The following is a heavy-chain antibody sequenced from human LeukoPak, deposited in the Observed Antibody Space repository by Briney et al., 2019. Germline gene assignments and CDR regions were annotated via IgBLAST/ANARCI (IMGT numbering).Heavy chain of an antibody. Sequence: GASVKVSCKASGYTFTSYHMHWVRQAPGQGLEWMGIINPSGGSTSYAQKFQGRVTMTRDTSTSTVYMELSSLRSEDTAVYYCARAPPGMVRGVPFDYWGQGTLVTVSS. D-gene: IGHD3-10*01. J-gene: IGHJ4*02. V-gene: IGHV1-46*01. CDR2: INPSGGST. CDR1: GYTFTSYH. CDR3: ARAPPGMVRGVPFDY.